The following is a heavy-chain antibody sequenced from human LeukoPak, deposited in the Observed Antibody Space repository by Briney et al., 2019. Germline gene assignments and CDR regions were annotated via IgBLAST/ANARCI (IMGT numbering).Heavy chain of an antibody. CDR3: AKGAGYYDSSGYDY. Sequence: ASVTVSCKASGYTFTGYYMHWVRQAPGQGLEGRGWINPNSGGTNYAQKFQGRVTMTRDTSISTAYMELTRLRSHDTAVYYCAKGAGYYDSSGYDYWGQGTLVTVSS. J-gene: IGHJ4*02. CDR2: INPNSGGT. CDR1: GYTFTGYY. V-gene: IGHV1-2*02. D-gene: IGHD3-22*01.